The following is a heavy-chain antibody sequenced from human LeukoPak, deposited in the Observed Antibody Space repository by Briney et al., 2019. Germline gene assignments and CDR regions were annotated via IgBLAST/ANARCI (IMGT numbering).Heavy chain of an antibody. Sequence: GGSLRLSCAASGFTFSSYAMSWVRQAPGKGLEWVSLISASGGSTYYTDSVKGRFTISRDNSKNTLYLQMNSLRAEDTAVYYCARAPLYGDYFDYWGQGTLVTVSS. CDR1: GFTFSSYA. CDR2: ISASGGST. J-gene: IGHJ4*02. V-gene: IGHV3-23*01. CDR3: ARAPLYGDYFDY. D-gene: IGHD4-17*01.